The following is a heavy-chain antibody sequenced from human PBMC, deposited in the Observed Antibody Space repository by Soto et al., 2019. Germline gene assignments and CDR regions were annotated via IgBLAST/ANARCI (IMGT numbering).Heavy chain of an antibody. CDR3: AREILYSSSWYRVDNWFDP. J-gene: IGHJ5*02. CDR2: IYYSGST. CDR1: GGSICSGGYY. D-gene: IGHD6-13*01. V-gene: IGHV4-31*03. Sequence: PSETLSLTCTVSGGSICSGGYYWSWIRQHPGKGLEWIGYIYYSGSTYYNPSLKSRVTISVDTSKNQFSLKPSSVTAADTAVYYCAREILYSSSWYRVDNWFDPWGQGTLVTVSS.